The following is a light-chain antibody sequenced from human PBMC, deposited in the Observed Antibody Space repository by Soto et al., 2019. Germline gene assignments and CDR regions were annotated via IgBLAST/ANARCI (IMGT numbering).Light chain of an antibody. Sequence: EVVWAQSPATLSLTNGERATLSCRASQSVSILLAWYQQKPGQAPRLLIHGATTRATGIPARFSGSGSGTDFTLTISSLEPEDFAVYYCQQRSNWRFTSGQGRRLEIK. CDR3: QQRSNWRFT. J-gene: IGKJ5*01. V-gene: IGKV3-11*01. CDR1: QSVSIL. CDR2: GAT.